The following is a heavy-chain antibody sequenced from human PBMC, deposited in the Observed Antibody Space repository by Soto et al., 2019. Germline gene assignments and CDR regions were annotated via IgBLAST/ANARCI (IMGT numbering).Heavy chain of an antibody. Sequence: GGSLRLSCAASGFTFSTYIMNWVRQAPGKGLEWVSSISSSSSYIYYADSVKGRFTISRDNAKNSLYLQMNSLRAEDTAVYYCARVQPVELLSAFDSWGQGTMVTVSS. J-gene: IGHJ3*02. D-gene: IGHD1-26*01. CDR3: ARVQPVELLSAFDS. CDR2: ISSSSSYI. CDR1: GFTFSTYI. V-gene: IGHV3-21*01.